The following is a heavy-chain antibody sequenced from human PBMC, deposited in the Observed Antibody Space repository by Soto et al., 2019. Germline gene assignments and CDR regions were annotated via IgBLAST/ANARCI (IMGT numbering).Heavy chain of an antibody. Sequence: QVQLVESGGGVVQPGRSLRLSCAASGFTFSSYAMNWVRQAPGKGLEWVAVISYDGSNKYDADSVKGRFTISRDNSKNTLYLQMNSLRAEDTAVYYCARGVSAAMTPYFDYWGQGTLVTVSS. CDR1: GFTFSSYA. CDR3: ARGVSAAMTPYFDY. CDR2: ISYDGSNK. V-gene: IGHV3-30-3*01. J-gene: IGHJ4*02. D-gene: IGHD2-2*01.